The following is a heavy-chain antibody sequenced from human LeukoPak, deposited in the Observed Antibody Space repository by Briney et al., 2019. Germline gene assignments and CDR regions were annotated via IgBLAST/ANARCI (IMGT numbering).Heavy chain of an antibody. V-gene: IGHV3-23*01. D-gene: IGHD1-1*01. CDR1: GFTFDSHA. CDR2: ITGNGFET. Sequence: GGSQRLSCAASGFTFDSHAMAWVRQAPGAGLEWVSGITGNGFETFYADPVRGRFTISRDNSKNTLYLQMNSLRAEDTALYYCAREGLERIFHFDYWGQGTLVTVSS. J-gene: IGHJ4*02. CDR3: AREGLERIFHFDY.